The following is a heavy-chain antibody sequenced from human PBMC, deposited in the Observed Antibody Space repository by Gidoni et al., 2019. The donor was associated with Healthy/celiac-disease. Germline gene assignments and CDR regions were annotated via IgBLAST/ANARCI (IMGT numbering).Heavy chain of an antibody. D-gene: IGHD3-10*01. V-gene: IGHV3-23*01. Sequence: EVQLLESGGGLVQPGGSLRLSCAAPGFPFSTYAMRWVRQAPWKGLEWVSAISGSGGSTYYADSVKGRFTISRDNSKNTLYLQMNSLRAEDTAVYYCAKAPMVRGFFDYWGQGTLVTVSS. CDR3: AKAPMVRGFFDY. CDR2: ISGSGGST. J-gene: IGHJ4*02. CDR1: GFPFSTYA.